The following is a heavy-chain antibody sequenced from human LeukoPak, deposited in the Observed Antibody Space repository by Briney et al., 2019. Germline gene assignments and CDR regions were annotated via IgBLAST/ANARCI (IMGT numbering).Heavy chain of an antibody. Sequence: GGSLRLSCAASGFTFSSYEMNWVRQAPGKGLEWVSYISSSGSTIYYADSVKGRFTISRDNAKNSLYLQMNSLRAEDTAVYYCARLAPVDTAMVTHWGQGTLVTVSS. CDR3: ARLAPVDTAMVTH. J-gene: IGHJ4*02. V-gene: IGHV3-48*03. D-gene: IGHD5-18*01. CDR2: ISSSGSTI. CDR1: GFTFSSYE.